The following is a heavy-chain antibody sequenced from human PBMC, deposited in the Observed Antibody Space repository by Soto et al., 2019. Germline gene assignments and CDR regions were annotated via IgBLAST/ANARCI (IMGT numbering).Heavy chain of an antibody. J-gene: IGHJ4*02. V-gene: IGHV1-2*02. CDR2: INPDSGST. CDR3: ARGDYGTGGYPFPYFDY. CDR1: GYSFTGYY. Sequence: HEHLVQSGAEVKRPGASLKVSCKASGYSFTGYYIHWVRQAPGQGLEWMGWINPDSGSTNYAQNFQGRVTLTSDTSISTASMDLTSLTSDDTAGYYCARGDYGTGGYPFPYFDYWGQGILVIVSS. D-gene: IGHD2-8*02.